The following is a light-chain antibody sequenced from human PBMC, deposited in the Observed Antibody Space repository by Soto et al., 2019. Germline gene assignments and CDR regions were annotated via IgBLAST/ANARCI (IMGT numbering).Light chain of an antibody. CDR2: DAS. CDR1: QDVSNY. V-gene: IGKV1-33*01. CDR3: QQYSNLIT. Sequence: DIQMTQSPSSLSASLGYIVSITCQASQDVSNYLNWYQQKLGKAPKLLIYDASNLETGVPSRFSGSGSGTYFSFTISSLQPEDFATYYCQQYSNLITFGQGTRLEIK. J-gene: IGKJ5*01.